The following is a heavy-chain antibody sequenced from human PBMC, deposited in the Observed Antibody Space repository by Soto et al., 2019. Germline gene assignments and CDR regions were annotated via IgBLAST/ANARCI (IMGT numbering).Heavy chain of an antibody. CDR2: INAGNGNT. J-gene: IGHJ4*02. V-gene: IGHV1-3*01. CDR3: ARYIVVVTAADY. CDR1: GYTFTSYA. D-gene: IGHD2-21*02. Sequence: QVQLVQSGAEVKKPGASVKVSCKASGYTFTSYAMHWVRQAPGQRLEWMGWINAGNGNTKYSQKFQGRVTITRDTSASTDYIELSSLRSEDTAVYYCARYIVVVTAADYWGQGTLVTVSS.